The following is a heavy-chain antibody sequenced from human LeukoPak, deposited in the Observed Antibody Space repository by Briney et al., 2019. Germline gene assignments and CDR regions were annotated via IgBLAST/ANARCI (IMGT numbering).Heavy chain of an antibody. CDR3: ARGALLDAFDI. CDR1: GGSFSGYY. V-gene: IGHV4-34*01. CDR2: INHSGST. Sequence: PSETLSLTCAVYGGSFSGYYWSWIRQPPGKGLEWIGEINHSGSTNYNPSLKSRVTISVDTSKNQFSLKLSSVTAADTAVYYCARGALLDAFDIWGQGTMVTVSS. J-gene: IGHJ3*02.